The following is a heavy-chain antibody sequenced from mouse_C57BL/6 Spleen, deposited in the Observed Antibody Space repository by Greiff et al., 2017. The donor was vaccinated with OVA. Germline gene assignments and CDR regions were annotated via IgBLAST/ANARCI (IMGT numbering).Heavy chain of an antibody. V-gene: IGHV5-4*01. J-gene: IGHJ2*01. CDR2: ISDGGSYT. D-gene: IGHD1-1*01. Sequence: EVHLVESGGGLVKPGGSLKLSCAASGFTFSSYAMSWVRQTPEKRLEWVATISDGGSYTYYPDNVKGRFTISRDNAKNNLYLQMSHLKSEDTAMYYCARGTVVATGDYWGQGTTLTVSS. CDR3: ARGTVVATGDY. CDR1: GFTFSSYA.